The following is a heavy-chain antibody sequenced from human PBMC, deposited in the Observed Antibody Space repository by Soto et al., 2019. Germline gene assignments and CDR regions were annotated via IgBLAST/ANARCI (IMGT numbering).Heavy chain of an antibody. CDR2: IYYSGST. CDR3: ARYRSGSYPRFDP. J-gene: IGHJ5*01. CDR1: GCPISSYY. D-gene: IGHD3-10*01. V-gene: IGHV4-59*01. Sequence: SETLSLTCTVSGCPISSYYGSLILQPPGKGLEWIGYIYYSGSTNYNPSLKSRVTISVDTSKNQFSLKLSSVTAADTALYYCARYRSGSYPRFDPWGEGILVTVSS.